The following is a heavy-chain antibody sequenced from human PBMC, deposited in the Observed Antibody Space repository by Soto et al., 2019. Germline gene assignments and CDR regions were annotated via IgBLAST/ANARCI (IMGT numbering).Heavy chain of an antibody. CDR3: ATGFGNAWYTY. CDR1: GGSFSGYY. D-gene: IGHD6-13*01. J-gene: IGHJ4*02. V-gene: IGHV4-34*01. CDR2: INHSGST. Sequence: TLSLTCAVYGGSFSGYYWSWIRQPPGKGLEWIGEINHSGSTNYNPSLKSRLTISVDTSKNQFSLQLTSVTAADTAVYYCATGFGNAWYTYWGQGTQVTVSS.